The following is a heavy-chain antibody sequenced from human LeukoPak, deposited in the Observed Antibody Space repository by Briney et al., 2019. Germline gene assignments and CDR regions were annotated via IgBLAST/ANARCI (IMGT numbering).Heavy chain of an antibody. V-gene: IGHV3-48*03. CDR3: ARGSPLVRGVIPPPDY. J-gene: IGHJ4*02. Sequence: GGSLRLSCAASGFTFSSYEMNWVRQAPGKGLEWVSYISSSGSTIYYADSVKRRFTISRDNAKNSLYLQMNSLRAEDTAVYYCARGSPLVRGVIPPPDYWGQGTLVTVSS. CDR2: ISSSGSTI. D-gene: IGHD3-10*01. CDR1: GFTFSSYE.